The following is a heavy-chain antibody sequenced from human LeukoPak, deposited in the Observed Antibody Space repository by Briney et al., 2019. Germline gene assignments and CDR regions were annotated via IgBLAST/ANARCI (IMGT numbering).Heavy chain of an antibody. V-gene: IGHV4-59*08. Sequence: SETLSLTCSVSGGSISSYYWSWIRQPPEKGLEWIGYIYYSGSTNYNPSLKSRVTMSVDTSKNQFSLKLTSVTAAGTAVYYCARLRPVAGYDAFDIWGHGTMVTVSS. J-gene: IGHJ3*02. CDR1: GGSISSYY. CDR3: ARLRPVAGYDAFDI. D-gene: IGHD6-19*01. CDR2: IYYSGST.